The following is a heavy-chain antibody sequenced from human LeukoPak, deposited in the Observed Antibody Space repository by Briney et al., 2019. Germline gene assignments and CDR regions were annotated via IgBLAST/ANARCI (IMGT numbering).Heavy chain of an antibody. V-gene: IGHV4-59*12. CDR2: IYHSGST. CDR1: GGSISSYY. J-gene: IGHJ4*02. Sequence: PSETLSLTCTVSGGSISSYYWSWIRQPPGKGLEWIGYIYHSGSTYYNPSFKSRVTISVDRSKNQISLKLSSVTAADTAVYYCARGDGYNMGVYFDYWGQGILVTVSS. CDR3: ARGDGYNMGVYFDY. D-gene: IGHD5-24*01.